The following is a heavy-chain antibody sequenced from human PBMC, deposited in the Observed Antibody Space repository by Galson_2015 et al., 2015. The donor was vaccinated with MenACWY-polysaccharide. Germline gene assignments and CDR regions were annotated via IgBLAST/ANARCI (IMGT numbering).Heavy chain of an antibody. CDR2: ISNRGGST. CDR1: GFTFSSYA. V-gene: IGHV3-23*01. J-gene: IGHJ4*02. CDR3: AKDKGGGSYWGKTKIDY. D-gene: IGHD1-26*01. Sequence: SLRLSCAAAGFTFSSYAMNWVRQAPGKGLEWVSAISNRGGSTYYADSMKGRFTISRDNSKNTLFLQMNSLRAEDTAVYYCAKDKGGGSYWGKTKIDYWGQGTLVTVSS.